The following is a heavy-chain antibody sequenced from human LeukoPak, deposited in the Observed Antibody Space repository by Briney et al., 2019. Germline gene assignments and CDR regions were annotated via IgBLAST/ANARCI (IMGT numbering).Heavy chain of an antibody. CDR1: GYTFTSYG. Sequence: GASVKVSCKASGYTFTSYGISWVRQAPGQGPEGMGVISPSGGSTTYAQKFQGRVTLTRDMSTSTDYLELSSLRSEDTAVYYCARDNSVRDEAWWFNPWGQGTLVTVSS. CDR3: ARDNSVRDEAWWFNP. CDR2: ISPSGGST. J-gene: IGHJ5*02. D-gene: IGHD5-24*01. V-gene: IGHV1-46*01.